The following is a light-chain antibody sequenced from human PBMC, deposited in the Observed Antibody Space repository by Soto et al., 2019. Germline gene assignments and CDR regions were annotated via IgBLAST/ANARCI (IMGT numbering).Light chain of an antibody. CDR3: QQYGTSSWT. CDR2: GAS. J-gene: IGKJ1*01. CDR1: QSVSSSY. V-gene: IGKV3-20*01. Sequence: EIVLTQSPGTLSLSPGERATLSCRASQSVSSSYLAWYQQKPGQAPRLLIYGASSRATGIPDRFSGSESGTDFTLNITSLEPEDFAVYYCQQYGTSSWTFGQGTKVEIK.